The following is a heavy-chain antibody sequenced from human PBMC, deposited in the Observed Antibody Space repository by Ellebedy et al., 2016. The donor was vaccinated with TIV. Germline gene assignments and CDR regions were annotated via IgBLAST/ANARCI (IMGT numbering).Heavy chain of an antibody. Sequence: MPSETLSLTCTVSGGSISSGDYYWSWIRQPPGKGLEWIGSLNYGGESYFDPSLKSRVTMSLDMSKNQFSLKVNSVTAADTAIYYCASHRGFYSGWSFDYWGQGTLTTVSS. CDR2: LNYGGES. CDR1: GGSISSGDYY. J-gene: IGHJ4*02. CDR3: ASHRGFYSGWSFDY. D-gene: IGHD5-12*01. V-gene: IGHV4-39*07.